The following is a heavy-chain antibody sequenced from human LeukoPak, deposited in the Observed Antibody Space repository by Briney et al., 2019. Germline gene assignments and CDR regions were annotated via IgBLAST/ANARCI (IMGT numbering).Heavy chain of an antibody. CDR3: ARVTAVAGSPGWVDY. J-gene: IGHJ4*02. CDR1: GFTFSSYS. V-gene: IGHV3-21*01. CDR2: ISSSSSYI. Sequence: GGSLRLSCAASGFTFSSYSMNWVRQAPGKGLEWVSSISSSSSYIYYADSVKGRFTISRDNAKNSLYLQMNSLRAEDTAVYYCARVTAVAGSPGWVDYWGQGTLVTVSS. D-gene: IGHD6-19*01.